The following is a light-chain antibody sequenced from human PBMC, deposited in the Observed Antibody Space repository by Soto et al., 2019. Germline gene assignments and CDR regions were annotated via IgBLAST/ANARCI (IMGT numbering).Light chain of an antibody. CDR1: QTISSW. CDR2: DVS. J-gene: IGKJ1*01. V-gene: IGKV1-5*01. Sequence: DIQMTQSPSTLSASVGDRVTITCRASQTISSWLAWYQQKPGKAPKLLIYDVSTLGSGVPSRFSGSGSGTDFTLTISSLQPDDFATYYCQQSNAFWTFGQGTKVEIE. CDR3: QQSNAFWT.